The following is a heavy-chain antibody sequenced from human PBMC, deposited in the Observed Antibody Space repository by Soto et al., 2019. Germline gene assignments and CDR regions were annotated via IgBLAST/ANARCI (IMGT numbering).Heavy chain of an antibody. CDR2: INTYNSRE. CDR3: AREGLCSSGSSALYYHDYFYMDF. J-gene: IGHJ6*03. Sequence: GASVKVSCKASGYTFTRYGISWVRQAPGQGLEWMGWINTYNSREKYAQKLQGRVTMTTDTTTSTVYMELRSLSSDDTAVYYCAREGLCSSGSSALYYHDYFYMDFWGQGTMVTVSS. D-gene: IGHD2-15*01. CDR1: GYTFTRYG. V-gene: IGHV1-18*01.